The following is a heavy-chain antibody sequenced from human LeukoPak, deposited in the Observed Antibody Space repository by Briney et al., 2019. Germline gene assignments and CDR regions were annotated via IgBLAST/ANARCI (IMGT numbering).Heavy chain of an antibody. Sequence: GGSLRLSCTASGFAFDEHGMSCVRQVPGKGLEWVSGINWSGGSTGYADPLRGRFTISRDNAKNSLYLQMDSLRAEDTPLYYCARAPITSPFYFDYWGQGTLVTVSS. V-gene: IGHV3-20*04. CDR2: INWSGGST. CDR1: GFAFDEHG. CDR3: ARAPITSPFYFDY. J-gene: IGHJ4*02. D-gene: IGHD2-2*01.